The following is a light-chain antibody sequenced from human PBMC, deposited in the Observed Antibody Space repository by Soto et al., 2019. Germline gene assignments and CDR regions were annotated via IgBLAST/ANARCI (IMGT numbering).Light chain of an antibody. V-gene: IGLV7-46*01. CDR2: DTS. J-gene: IGLJ1*01. CDR1: TGAVTSGHY. Sequence: QAVVTQEPSLTVSPGGTVTLTCGSSTGAVTSGHYPYWFQQKPGHAPRTLIYDTSNKHSWTPARFSGSLLGGKAALTLSGAQPEDEAEYYCLLSDSGAYVFGTGTKLTVL. CDR3: LLSDSGAYV.